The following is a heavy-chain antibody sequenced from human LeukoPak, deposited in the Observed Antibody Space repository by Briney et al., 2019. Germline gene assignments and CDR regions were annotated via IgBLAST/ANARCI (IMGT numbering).Heavy chain of an antibody. CDR3: ARQGYCSSTSCPDRYFDY. Sequence: SETLSFTCAVYGGSFSGYYWSWIRQPPGKGLEWIGEINHSGSTNYNPSLKSRVTISVDTSKNQFSLKLSSVTAADTAVYYCARQGYCSSTSCPDRYFDYWGQGTLVTVSS. J-gene: IGHJ4*02. CDR2: INHSGST. D-gene: IGHD2-2*01. V-gene: IGHV4-34*01. CDR1: GGSFSGYY.